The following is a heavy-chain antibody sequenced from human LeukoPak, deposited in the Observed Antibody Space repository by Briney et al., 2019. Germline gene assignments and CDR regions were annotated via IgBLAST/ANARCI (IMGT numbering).Heavy chain of an antibody. CDR2: ITNDGSST. CDR3: AKSRPLGYCSGGSCPRGFDP. V-gene: IGHV3-74*01. Sequence: PGGSLRLSCAASGLTFSSHWMHWVRQAPGKGLVWVSRITNDGSSTTYADSVKGRFTISRDNSKNTLYLQMNSLRAEDTAVYYCAKSRPLGYCSGGSCPRGFDPWGQGTLVTVSS. CDR1: GLTFSSHW. D-gene: IGHD2-15*01. J-gene: IGHJ5*02.